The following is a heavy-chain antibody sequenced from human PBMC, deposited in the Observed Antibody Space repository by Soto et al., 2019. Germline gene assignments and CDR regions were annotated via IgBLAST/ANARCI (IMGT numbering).Heavy chain of an antibody. CDR2: ISGDGINT. D-gene: IGHD3-10*01. V-gene: IGHV3-30*03. J-gene: IGHJ4*02. CDR3: ARGNLGSDFDS. CDR1: GFNFGFFG. Sequence: QIQLVESGGDVVQPERSLRLSCAASGFNFGFFGMHWVRQAPGKGLEWVAFISGDGINTHYADSVRGRFTLSRDYAKKTMYLQMDTLRAADTAVYYCARGNLGSDFDSWGQGTLVTVSS.